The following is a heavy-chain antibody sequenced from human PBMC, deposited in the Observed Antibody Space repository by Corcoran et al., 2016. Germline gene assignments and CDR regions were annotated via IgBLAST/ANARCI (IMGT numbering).Heavy chain of an antibody. CDR1: GYTFTSYY. CDR2: INPSGGST. J-gene: IGHJ6*02. Sequence: QVQLVQSGAEVKKPGASVKVSCKASGYTFTSYYMHWVRQAPGQGLEWMGIINPSGGSTSYAQKFQGRVTMTRDTSTSTVYMELSSLRSEDTAVYYCARGIVVVPAAMWYYYYYGMDVWGQGTTVTVSS. V-gene: IGHV1-46*01. D-gene: IGHD2-2*01. CDR3: ARGIVVVPAAMWYYYYYGMDV.